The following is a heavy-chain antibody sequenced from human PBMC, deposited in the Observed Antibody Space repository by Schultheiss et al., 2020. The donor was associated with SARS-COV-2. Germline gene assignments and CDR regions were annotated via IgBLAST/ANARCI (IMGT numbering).Heavy chain of an antibody. CDR3: ARGYRGYCSSTSCRLSYSNYYYYMDV. D-gene: IGHD2-2*01. CDR2: INHSGST. Sequence: SETLSLTCAVYGGSFSGYYWSWIRQPPGKGLEWIGEINHSGSTNYNPSLKSRVTISVDTSKNQFSLKLSSVTAAYTAVYYCARGYRGYCSSTSCRLSYSNYYYYMDVWGKGTTVTVSS. J-gene: IGHJ6*03. CDR1: GGSFSGYY. V-gene: IGHV4-34*01.